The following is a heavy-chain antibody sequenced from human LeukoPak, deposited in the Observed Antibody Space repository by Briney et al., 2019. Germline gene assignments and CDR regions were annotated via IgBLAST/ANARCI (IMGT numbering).Heavy chain of an antibody. CDR2: IYTSGST. D-gene: IGHD3-10*01. J-gene: IGHJ3*02. CDR3: ASSGVIWFGEFYAFDI. Sequence: SETLSLTCTVSGGSISSYYWSWIRQPAGKGLEWIGRIYTSGSTNYNPSLKSRVTMSVDTSKNQFSLKLSSATAADTAVYYCASSGVIWFGEFYAFDIWGQGTMVTVSS. CDR1: GGSISSYY. V-gene: IGHV4-4*07.